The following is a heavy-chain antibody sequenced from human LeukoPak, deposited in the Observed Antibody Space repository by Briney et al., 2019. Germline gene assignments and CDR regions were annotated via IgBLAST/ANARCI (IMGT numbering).Heavy chain of an antibody. CDR2: NSRNWGNT. D-gene: IGHD1-1*01. CDR3: ARVGDDDAFDI. J-gene: IGHJ3*02. Sequence: PGESLRLSCAASGFPFSYFSMHWVRQAPGKGLEYASANSRNWGNTYYANSVEGRFTISRDNSKNTLYLQMGCLRAEDMAVYYCARVGDDDAFDIWGQGTMVTVSS. V-gene: IGHV3-64*01. CDR1: GFPFSYFS.